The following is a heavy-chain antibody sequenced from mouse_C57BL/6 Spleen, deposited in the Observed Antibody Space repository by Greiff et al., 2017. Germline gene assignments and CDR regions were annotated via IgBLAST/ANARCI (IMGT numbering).Heavy chain of an antibody. J-gene: IGHJ2*01. V-gene: IGHV1-22*01. Sequence: EVQLQQSGPELVKPGASVKMSCKASGYTFTDYNMHWVKQSHGKSLEWIGYINPNNGGTSYNQKFKGKATLTVNKSSSTAYMELRSLTSEDSAVYYCARSAAQAPYYFDYWGQGTTLTVSS. CDR3: ARSAAQAPYYFDY. CDR1: GYTFTDYN. CDR2: INPNNGGT. D-gene: IGHD3-2*02.